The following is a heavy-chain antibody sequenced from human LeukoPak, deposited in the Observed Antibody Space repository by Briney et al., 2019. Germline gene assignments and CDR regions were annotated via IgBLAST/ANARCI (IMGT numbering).Heavy chain of an antibody. CDR2: INPNSGGT. D-gene: IGHD6-13*01. Sequence: ASVKVSCKASGYTFTGYYMHWVRQAPGQGLEWMGWINPNSGGTNYAQKFQGRVTITRNTSISTAYMELSSLRSEDTAVYYCARTPRERGIAAAGTELAVYYYYYMDVWGKGTTVTVSS. V-gene: IGHV1-2*02. CDR1: GYTFTGYY. J-gene: IGHJ6*03. CDR3: ARTPRERGIAAAGTELAVYYYYYMDV.